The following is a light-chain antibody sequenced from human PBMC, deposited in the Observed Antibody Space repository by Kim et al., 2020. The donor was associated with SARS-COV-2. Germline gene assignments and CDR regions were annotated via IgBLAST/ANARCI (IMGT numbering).Light chain of an antibody. V-gene: IGKV3-11*01. CDR3: HQRNSWPPT. J-gene: IGKJ1*01. CDR1: QFITTT. Sequence: EIVLTQSPGTLSLFPGERATLSCRASQFITTTLAWYQQKPGQAPRLLIHDASNRATGIPARFSGSGSGTDFTLTISRLEPEDSGIYYCHQRNSWPPTFGQGTKVDIK. CDR2: DAS.